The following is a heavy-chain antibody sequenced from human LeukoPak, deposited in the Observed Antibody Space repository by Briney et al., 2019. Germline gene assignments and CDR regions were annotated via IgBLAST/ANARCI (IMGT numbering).Heavy chain of an antibody. Sequence: GGSVRLSCAASGFIVITNYMTWVRQAPRKGLEWVSIIYSDGSTYYADSVKGRFTISIDNSKNTLYLQMNSLGAEDTAVYYCARDRFNGMDVWGQGTTVTVSS. D-gene: IGHD3-3*01. CDR2: IYSDGST. CDR1: GFIVITNY. J-gene: IGHJ6*02. CDR3: ARDRFNGMDV. V-gene: IGHV3-66*01.